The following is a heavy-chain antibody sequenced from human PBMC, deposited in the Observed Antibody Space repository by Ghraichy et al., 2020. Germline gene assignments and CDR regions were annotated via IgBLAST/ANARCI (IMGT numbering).Heavy chain of an antibody. V-gene: IGHV1-18*01. D-gene: IGHD4-23*01. J-gene: IGHJ5*02. CDR1: GYTFTSYG. CDR3: ARDEGSSVTPDSFDP. CDR2: ISADNGET. Sequence: ASVKVSCKASGYTFTSYGISWVRQAPGQGLEWMGWISADNGETNYAQKFQGRVTLTTDTSTTTAYMELRSLRSDDTAVYYCARDEGSSVTPDSFDPWGQGTLVTVSS.